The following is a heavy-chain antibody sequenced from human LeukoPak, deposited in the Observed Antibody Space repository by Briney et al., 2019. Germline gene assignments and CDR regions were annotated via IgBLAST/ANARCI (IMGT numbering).Heavy chain of an antibody. CDR2: INHSGST. CDR3: AREYPKGGSYRFDP. Sequence: SETLSLTCAVSGGSMSNHYWSWIRQPPGKGLEWIGEINHSGSTNYNPSLKSRVTISVDTSKNYFSLKLSSVTAADTAVYYCAREYPKGGSYRFDPWGQGTLVTVSS. V-gene: IGHV4-34*01. D-gene: IGHD1-26*01. CDR1: GGSMSNHY. J-gene: IGHJ5*02.